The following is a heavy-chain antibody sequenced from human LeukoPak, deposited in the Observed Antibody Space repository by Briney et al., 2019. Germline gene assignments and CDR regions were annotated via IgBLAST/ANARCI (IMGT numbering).Heavy chain of an antibody. CDR3: AVYYYDSSGYYPPFDY. D-gene: IGHD3-22*01. CDR1: GGSFSGYY. CDR2: INHSGST. V-gene: IGHV4-34*01. Sequence: PSETLSLTCAVYGGSFSGYYWSWLRQPPGKGLEWIGEINHSGSTNYNPSLKSRVTISVDTSKNQFSLKLSSVTAADTAVYYCAVYYYDSSGYYPPFDYWAQGTLVPVSS. J-gene: IGHJ4*02.